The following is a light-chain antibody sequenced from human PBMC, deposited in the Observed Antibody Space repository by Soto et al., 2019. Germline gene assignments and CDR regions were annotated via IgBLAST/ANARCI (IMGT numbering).Light chain of an antibody. CDR2: GNS. J-gene: IGLJ1*01. Sequence: QSVLTQPPSVSGAPGQRVTISCTGSSSNIGAGYDVHWYQQLPGTAPKLLIYGNSNRPSVVPDRFSGSKSGTSASLAITGLQAEDEADYYCQSSDSSLSGPGYVFGTGTKVTVL. V-gene: IGLV1-40*01. CDR3: QSSDSSLSGPGYV. CDR1: SSNIGAGYD.